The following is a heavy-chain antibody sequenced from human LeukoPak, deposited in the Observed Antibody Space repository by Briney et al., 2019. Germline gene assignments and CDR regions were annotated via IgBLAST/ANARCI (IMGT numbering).Heavy chain of an antibody. CDR2: MNPNSGNT. V-gene: IGHV1-8*01. Sequence: ASVKVSCKASGYTFTSYDINWVRQATGQGLEWMGWMNPNSGNTGYAQKFQGRVTMTTDTSTSTAYMELRSLRSDDTAVYYCARFNYYDSSGYFQFDYWGQGTLVTVSS. CDR1: GYTFTSYD. CDR3: ARFNYYDSSGYFQFDY. J-gene: IGHJ4*02. D-gene: IGHD3-22*01.